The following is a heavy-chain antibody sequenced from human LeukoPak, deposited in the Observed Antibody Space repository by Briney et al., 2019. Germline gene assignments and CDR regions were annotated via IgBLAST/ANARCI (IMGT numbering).Heavy chain of an antibody. CDR2: VSGSGSHT. J-gene: IGHJ4*02. CDR1: SFTFTTYA. CDR3: AKEVLGGNYGDYAVYC. D-gene: IGHD4-17*01. Sequence: GGSLTLSCAPSSFTFTTYAMSCVRQAPGKGLEWVSSVSGSGSHTYYADSVKGRFTISRDNSKNPLDLQMHSLRAEDTALYYCAKEVLGGNYGDYAVYCWGQGTLVTVSS. V-gene: IGHV3-23*01.